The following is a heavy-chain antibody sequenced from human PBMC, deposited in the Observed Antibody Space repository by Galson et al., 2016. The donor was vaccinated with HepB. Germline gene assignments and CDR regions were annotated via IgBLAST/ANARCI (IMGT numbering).Heavy chain of an antibody. CDR1: GGSLRVYF. CDR3: TAILSSGLDV. V-gene: IGHV4-34*01. D-gene: IGHD2-21*02. Sequence: SETLSLTCTVYGGSLRVYFWTWIRQPPGKGLEWIGEINHSGSTSYNPSLRSRVAVSGDTSKNQFSLKLSSVTAADTAMYYCTAILSSGLDVWGQGTTVTVSS. J-gene: IGHJ6*02. CDR2: INHSGST.